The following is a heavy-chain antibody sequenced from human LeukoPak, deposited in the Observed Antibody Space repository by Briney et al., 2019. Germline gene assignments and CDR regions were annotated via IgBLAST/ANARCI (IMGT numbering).Heavy chain of an antibody. Sequence: SETLSLTSTVSGGSVSSGSYYWSWIRQPPGKGLEWIGYIYYSGSTNYNPSLKSRVTISVDTSKNQFSLKLSSVTAADTAVYYCARALPGMDVWGKGTTVTVSS. V-gene: IGHV4-61*01. CDR3: ARALPGMDV. CDR1: GGSVSSGSYY. CDR2: IYYSGST. J-gene: IGHJ6*04.